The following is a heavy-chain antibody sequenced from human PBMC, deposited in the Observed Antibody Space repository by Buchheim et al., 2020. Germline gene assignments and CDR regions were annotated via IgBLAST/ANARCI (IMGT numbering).Heavy chain of an antibody. Sequence: QVQLQESGPGLVKPSGTLSLTCDVSGGSISSNYWWSWVRQPPGMGLEWIGEIYHSGSTNYNPSLKSRVTISVNKYNNQFSLKLTSVTAADTAVYYCARISYYYYYGLDVWGQGTT. V-gene: IGHV4-4*02. CDR3: ARISYYYYYGLDV. J-gene: IGHJ6*02. CDR2: IYHSGST. CDR1: GGSISSNYW.